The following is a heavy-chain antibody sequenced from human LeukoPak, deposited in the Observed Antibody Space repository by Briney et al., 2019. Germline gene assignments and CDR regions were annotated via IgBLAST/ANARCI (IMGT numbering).Heavy chain of an antibody. Sequence: PGGSLRLSCAASGFTFSPYGMHWVRQAPGKGLEWVAVISYDGSDKYYADSVKGRFTISRDNSKNTLYLQMNRLRPDDTAVYYLARDPRQRALDYWGQGTLVTVSS. D-gene: IGHD6-25*01. CDR3: ARDPRQRALDY. J-gene: IGHJ4*02. CDR1: GFTFSPYG. CDR2: ISYDGSDK. V-gene: IGHV3-30*03.